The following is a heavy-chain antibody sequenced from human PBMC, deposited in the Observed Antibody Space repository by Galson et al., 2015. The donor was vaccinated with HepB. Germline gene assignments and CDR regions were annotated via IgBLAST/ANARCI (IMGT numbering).Heavy chain of an antibody. V-gene: IGHV3-7*03. J-gene: IGHJ6*02. CDR1: GFTFSSYW. CDR2: IKQDGSEK. D-gene: IGHD3-22*01. CDR3: AREVLKYYYDSSGYYGPYYYYGMDV. Sequence: SLRLSCAASGFTFSSYWMSWVRQAPGKGLEWVANIKQDGSEKYYVDSVKGRFTISRDNAKNSLYLQMNSLRAEDTAVYYCAREVLKYYYDSSGYYGPYYYYGMDVWGQGTTVTVSS.